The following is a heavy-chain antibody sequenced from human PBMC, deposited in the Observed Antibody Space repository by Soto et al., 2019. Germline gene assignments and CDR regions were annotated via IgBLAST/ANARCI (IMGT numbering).Heavy chain of an antibody. V-gene: IGHV5-51*01. CDR3: ASSGIVGANWFDP. CDR2: IYPGDSDT. J-gene: IGHJ5*02. Sequence: GESLKISCKGSGYSFTTYWIDWVRQMPGKGLEWMGTIYPGDSDTRYSPSFQGHVTISADKSISTAYLQWSSLKASDTAMYYCASSGIVGANWFDPWGQGTLVTVSS. CDR1: GYSFTTYW. D-gene: IGHD1-26*01.